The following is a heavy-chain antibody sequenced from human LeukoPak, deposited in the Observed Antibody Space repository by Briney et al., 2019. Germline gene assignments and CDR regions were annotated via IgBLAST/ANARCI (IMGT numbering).Heavy chain of an antibody. CDR2: ISSSSSYI. CDR3: AGGRHQYYDILTGYYGINWFDP. J-gene: IGHJ5*02. V-gene: IGHV3-21*01. D-gene: IGHD3-9*01. Sequence: GGSLRLSCAASGFTFSSYSMNWVRQAPGKGLEWVSSISSSSSYIYYAYSVKGRFTISRDNAKNSLYLQMNSLRAEDTAVYYCAGGRHQYYDILTGYYGINWFDPWGQGTLVTVSS. CDR1: GFTFSSYS.